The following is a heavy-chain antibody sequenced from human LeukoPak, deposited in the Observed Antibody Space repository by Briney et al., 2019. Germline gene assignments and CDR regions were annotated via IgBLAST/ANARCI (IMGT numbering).Heavy chain of an antibody. CDR2: IKQDGSEK. CDR3: ARSTSSSWYSVSDALDI. D-gene: IGHD6-13*01. J-gene: IGHJ3*02. Sequence: PGGSLRFSCAASGFTFSSYWMSWVRQAPGKGLEWVANIKQDGSEKYYVDSVKGRFTISRDNAKNSLYLQMNSLRAEDTAVYYCARSTSSSWYSVSDALDIWGQGTMVTVSS. CDR1: GFTFSSYW. V-gene: IGHV3-7*01.